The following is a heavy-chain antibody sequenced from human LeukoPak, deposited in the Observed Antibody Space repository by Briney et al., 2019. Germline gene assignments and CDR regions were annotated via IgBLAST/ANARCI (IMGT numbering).Heavy chain of an antibody. Sequence: PGGSLRLSCAASGFTFSNYWMHWVRQAPGKGLVWVSHINSDGSSTNYADSVKGRFTISGDNAKNTLYLQMYSLRAEDTAVYYCARPFYGGSYYDGDYLDYWGQGTLVTVSS. CDR1: GFTFSNYW. CDR3: ARPFYGGSYYDGDYLDY. CDR2: INSDGSST. V-gene: IGHV3-74*01. J-gene: IGHJ4*02. D-gene: IGHD1-26*01.